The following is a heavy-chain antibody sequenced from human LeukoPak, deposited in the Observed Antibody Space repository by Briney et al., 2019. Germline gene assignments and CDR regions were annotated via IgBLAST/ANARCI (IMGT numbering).Heavy chain of an antibody. CDR2: IYPGDSDT. Sequence: GESLKISCKGSGYSFTSYWIGWVRQMPGKGLEWMGIIYPGDSDTRYSPSFQGQVTFSADKSISTAYLQWSNLKASDSAIYYCARHTNGWYQIDYWGQGTLATVSS. V-gene: IGHV5-51*01. J-gene: IGHJ4*02. CDR1: GYSFTSYW. CDR3: ARHTNGWYQIDY. D-gene: IGHD6-19*01.